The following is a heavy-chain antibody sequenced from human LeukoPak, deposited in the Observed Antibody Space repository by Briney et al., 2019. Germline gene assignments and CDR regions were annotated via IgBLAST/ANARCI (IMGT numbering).Heavy chain of an antibody. J-gene: IGHJ4*02. CDR3: ARDHTTMID. CDR2: IYYSGST. Sequence: SETLSLTCTVSGGSISSYYWSWIRQPPGKGLEWIGYIYYSGSTNYNPSLKSRVTISVDTSKNQFSLKLSSVTAADTAVYYCARDHTTMIDWGQGTLVTVSS. V-gene: IGHV4-59*01. CDR1: GGSISSYY. D-gene: IGHD5-18*01.